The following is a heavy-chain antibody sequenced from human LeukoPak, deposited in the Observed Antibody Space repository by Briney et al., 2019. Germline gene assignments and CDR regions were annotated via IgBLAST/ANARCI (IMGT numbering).Heavy chain of an antibody. CDR3: AKALVGATTGFDY. V-gene: IGHV3-9*01. D-gene: IGHD1-26*01. Sequence: PGRSLRLSCAASGSTFDDYAMHWVRQAPGKGLEWVSGISWNSGSIGYADSVKGRFTISRDNAKNSLYLQMNSLRAEDTALYYCAKALVGATTGFDYWGQGTLVTVSS. J-gene: IGHJ4*02. CDR2: ISWNSGSI. CDR1: GSTFDDYA.